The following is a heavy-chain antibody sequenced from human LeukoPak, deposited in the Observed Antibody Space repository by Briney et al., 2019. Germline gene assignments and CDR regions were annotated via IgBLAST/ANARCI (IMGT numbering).Heavy chain of an antibody. Sequence: GGSLRLSCAASGFTFSSYAMNWVRQAPGKGLEWVSVISGSGGTTYYTDSVKGRFTISRDNSKNTLYLQMNSLRAEDTAVYYCTILGDAFDIWGQGTMVTVSS. CDR2: ISGSGGTT. D-gene: IGHD3-9*01. V-gene: IGHV3-23*01. CDR3: TILGDAFDI. CDR1: GFTFSSYA. J-gene: IGHJ3*02.